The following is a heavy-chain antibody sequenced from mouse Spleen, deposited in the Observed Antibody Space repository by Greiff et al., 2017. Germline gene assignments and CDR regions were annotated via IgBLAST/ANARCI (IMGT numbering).Heavy chain of an antibody. Sequence: VQLVESGAELVKPGASVKMSCKASGYTFTTYPIEWMKQNHGKSLEWIGNFHPYNDDTKYNEKFKGKATLTVEKSSSTVYLELSRLTSDDSAVYYCARGGDYGYYAMDYWGQGTSVTVSS. J-gene: IGHJ4*01. V-gene: IGHV1-47*01. CDR1: GYTFTTYP. CDR3: ARGGDYGYYAMDY. CDR2: FHPYNDDT. D-gene: IGHD2-13*01.